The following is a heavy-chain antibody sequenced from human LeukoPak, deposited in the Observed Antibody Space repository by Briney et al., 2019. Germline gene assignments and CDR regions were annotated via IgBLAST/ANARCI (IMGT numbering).Heavy chain of an antibody. CDR3: TTWFVVGAALFDY. J-gene: IGHJ4*02. V-gene: IGHV3-15*01. CDR2: IKSKTDGGTT. Sequence: PGGSLRLSCAASGFTFSNAWMSWVRQAPGKGLEWVGRIKSKTDGGTTDYAAPVKGRFTISRDDSKNTLYLQMNSLKTEDTAVYYCTTWFVVGAALFDYWGQGTLVTVSS. CDR1: GFTFSNAW. D-gene: IGHD1-26*01.